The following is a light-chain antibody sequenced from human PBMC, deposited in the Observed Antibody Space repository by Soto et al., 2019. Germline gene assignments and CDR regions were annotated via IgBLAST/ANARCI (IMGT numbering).Light chain of an antibody. J-gene: IGKJ1*01. Sequence: EIVLTLSPGTLSLTPRERATLSCGASQSVTSNYLAWSQQKPGQAPGLLIFGASIRVTGIPDRFIGSGSGTDFTLTISSLQPDDFATYYCQQYNSYSFAQGTNVDI. CDR2: GAS. CDR3: QQYNSYS. V-gene: IGKV3-20*01. CDR1: QSVTSNY.